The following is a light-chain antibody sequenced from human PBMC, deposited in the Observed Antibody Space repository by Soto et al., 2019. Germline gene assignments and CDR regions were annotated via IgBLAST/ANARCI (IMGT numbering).Light chain of an antibody. J-gene: IGKJ5*01. CDR1: QGISSY. V-gene: IGKV1-8*01. Sequence: AIRMTQSPSSFSASTGDRVTITCRASQGISSYLAWYQQKPGKAPKLLIYAASTLQSGVPSRFSGSCSGTDFTLTISCLQSEDFATYYCQQYYSYPLTFGQGTRLEIK. CDR2: AAS. CDR3: QQYYSYPLT.